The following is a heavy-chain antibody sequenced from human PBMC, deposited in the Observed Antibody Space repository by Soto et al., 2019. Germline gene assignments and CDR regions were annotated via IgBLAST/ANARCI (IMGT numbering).Heavy chain of an antibody. Sequence: QVQLVQSGAEVRKPGSSVKVSCKASGDTFSFYSIHWVRQAPGLGLEWMGRINPILSMSNYAQRFQGRVTMTADKSTSTAYMKLSGLRSEDTAIYYCASSYGSGYWAFDYWGQGALVTVSS. J-gene: IGHJ4*02. D-gene: IGHD3-10*01. CDR3: ASSYGSGYWAFDY. CDR1: GDTFSFYS. CDR2: INPILSMS. V-gene: IGHV1-69*02.